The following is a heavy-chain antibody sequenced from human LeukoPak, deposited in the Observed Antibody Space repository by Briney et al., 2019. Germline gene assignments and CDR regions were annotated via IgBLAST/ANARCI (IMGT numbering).Heavy chain of an antibody. J-gene: IGHJ4*02. D-gene: IGHD6-13*01. CDR2: IKQDGGEK. Sequence: GGSLRLSCAASVFTFSDYWMSWVRQAPGKGLEWVANIKQDGGEKYYVDSVKGRFTISRDNAKNSLYLLMNSVRAEDTAVYYCARVRQLEHFDYWGQGTLVTVSS. CDR1: VFTFSDYW. V-gene: IGHV3-7*01. CDR3: ARVRQLEHFDY.